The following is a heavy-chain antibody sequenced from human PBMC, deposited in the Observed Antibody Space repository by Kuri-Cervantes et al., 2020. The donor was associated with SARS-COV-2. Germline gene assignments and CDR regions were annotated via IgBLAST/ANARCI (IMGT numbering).Heavy chain of an antibody. V-gene: IGHV4-59*01. D-gene: IGHD3-22*01. CDR1: GGSISTYY. Sequence: ESLKISCTVSGGSISTYYWSWIRQPPGKGLEWIGYIYYSGSTTYNPSLKSRVTISVDTSKNQFSLELDSVTAADTAVYYCARSTPFRRLVVISQGGAFDIWGQGTMVTVSS. J-gene: IGHJ3*02. CDR2: IYYSGST. CDR3: ARSTPFRRLVVISQGGAFDI.